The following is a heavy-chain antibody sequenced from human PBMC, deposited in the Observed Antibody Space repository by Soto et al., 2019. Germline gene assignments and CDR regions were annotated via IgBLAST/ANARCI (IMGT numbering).Heavy chain of an antibody. CDR2: IYGGGNGP. CDR3: AKMEGMDPWAYSFDY. Sequence: EVQVLESGGDLGQPGGSRRLSCAATGFTFSDFAMSWVRQAPGKGLEWVSRIYGGGNGPHYADSVKGRVTISRDNSKNTLYLQMNSLRAEDTAVYYCAKMEGMDPWAYSFDYWGQGTLVIVSS. J-gene: IGHJ4*02. V-gene: IGHV3-23*01. D-gene: IGHD3-10*01. CDR1: GFTFSDFA.